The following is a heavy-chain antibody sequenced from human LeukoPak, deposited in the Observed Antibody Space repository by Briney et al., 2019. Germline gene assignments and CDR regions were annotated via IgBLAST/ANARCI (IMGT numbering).Heavy chain of an antibody. CDR3: ARGGSSSSVSDY. D-gene: IGHD6-6*01. Sequence: SVKVSCKASGGTFSSYAISWVRQAPGQGLEWMGGIIPIFGTANYAQKFQGRVTITTDESTSTAYMEQSSLRSEDTAVYYCARGGSSSSVSDYWGQGTLVTVSS. J-gene: IGHJ4*02. V-gene: IGHV1-69*05. CDR2: IIPIFGTA. CDR1: GGTFSSYA.